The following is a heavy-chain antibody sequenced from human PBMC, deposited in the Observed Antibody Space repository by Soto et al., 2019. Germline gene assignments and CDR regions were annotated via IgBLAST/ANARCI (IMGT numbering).Heavy chain of an antibody. D-gene: IGHD6-6*01. CDR3: ASVRGIEYRNSWGDQ. CDR2: VSSSGTTI. Sequence: QAHLVESGGGLVKPGGSLRLSCVASGFTFSDFYMGWIRQSPGKGLEWLSHVSSSGTTIYYEVTVKGRFTISRDNAKNSVYLQMNSLRVEDTAVYYCASVRGIEYRNSWGDQWGQGTLVTVSS. V-gene: IGHV3-11*01. J-gene: IGHJ4*02. CDR1: GFTFSDFY.